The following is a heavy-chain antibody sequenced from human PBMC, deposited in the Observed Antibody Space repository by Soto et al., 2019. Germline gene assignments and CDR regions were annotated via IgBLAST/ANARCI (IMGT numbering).Heavy chain of an antibody. V-gene: IGHV3-23*01. CDR2: ISGSGGST. Sequence: EVQLLESGGGLVQPGGSLRLSCAASGFTFSSYAMSWVRQAPGKGLEWVSAISGSGGSTYYADSVKGRFTISRDNSMSTLYHQMNSRRTEETALYSWAKAVEITMVRGGWTSYHSYRDVWGKGPTFTV. CDR1: GFTFSSYA. D-gene: IGHD3-10*01. J-gene: IGHJ6*03. CDR3: AKAVEITMVRGGWTSYHSYRDV.